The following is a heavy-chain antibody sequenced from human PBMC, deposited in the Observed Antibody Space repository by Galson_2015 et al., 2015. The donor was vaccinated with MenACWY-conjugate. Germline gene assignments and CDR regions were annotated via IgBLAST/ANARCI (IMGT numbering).Heavy chain of an antibody. CDR2: IYPGDFDT. CDR1: GYDFSDFW. D-gene: IGHD2-2*01. Sequence: QSGAEVKKPGESLKMSCQGSGYDFSDFWIGWVRQMPGKGLEWMGIIYPGDFDTRYSPSFHGQVTVSADKATSAAYLQWNNLKASDTAMYYCARGGRGPAASFHYWGQGTLVTVSS. J-gene: IGHJ4*02. CDR3: ARGGRGPAASFHY. V-gene: IGHV5-51*01.